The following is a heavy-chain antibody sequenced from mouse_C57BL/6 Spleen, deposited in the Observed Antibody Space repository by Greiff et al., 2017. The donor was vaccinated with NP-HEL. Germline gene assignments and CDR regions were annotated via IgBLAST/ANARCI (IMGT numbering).Heavy chain of an antibody. D-gene: IGHD2-4*01. Sequence: VQLQQPGAELVKPGASVKMSCKASGYTFTSYWITWVKQRPGQGLEWIGDIYPGSGSTNYNEKFKSKATLTVDTSSSTAYMQLSSLTSEDSAVYYCARRGIYYDYDEAYWGQGTLVTVSA. CDR2: IYPGSGST. V-gene: IGHV1-55*01. J-gene: IGHJ3*01. CDR1: GYTFTSYW. CDR3: ARRGIYYDYDEAY.